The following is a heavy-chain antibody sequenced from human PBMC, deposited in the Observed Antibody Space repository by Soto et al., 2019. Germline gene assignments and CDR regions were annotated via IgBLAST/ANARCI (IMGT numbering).Heavy chain of an antibody. D-gene: IGHD3-22*01. CDR2: ISSSSSYT. CDR3: ARADDYYDSSGYYPGHDY. V-gene: IGHV3-11*06. CDR1: GFTFSDYY. Sequence: QVQLVESGGGLVKPGGSLRLSCAASGFTFSDYYMSWIRQAPGKGLEWVSYISSSSSYTNYASSVKGRFTISRDNAKNSLYLQMNSLRAEDAAVYYCARADDYYDSSGYYPGHDYWGQGTLVTVSS. J-gene: IGHJ4*02.